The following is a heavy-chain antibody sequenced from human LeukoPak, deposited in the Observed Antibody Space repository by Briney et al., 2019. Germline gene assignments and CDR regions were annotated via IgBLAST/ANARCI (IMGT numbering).Heavy chain of an antibody. J-gene: IGHJ4*02. V-gene: IGHV3-23*01. CDR1: GFTFNSYG. D-gene: IGHD3-22*01. CDR3: ARDSYYDSSGYYSVPLDY. CDR2: ISGRGNST. Sequence: GGSLRLSCAASGFTFNSYGMSWVRQAPGTGLEWVSGISGRGNSTYYADSVKGRFTISRDNAKNSLYLQMNSLRAEDTAVYYCARDSYYDSSGYYSVPLDYWGQGTLVTVSS.